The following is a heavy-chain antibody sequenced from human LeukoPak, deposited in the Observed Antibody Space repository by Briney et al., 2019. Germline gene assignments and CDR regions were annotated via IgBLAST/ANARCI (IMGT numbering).Heavy chain of an antibody. CDR1: GGSISSYY. D-gene: IGHD6-13*01. V-gene: IGHV4-59*08. J-gene: IGHJ4*02. CDR2: IYYSGST. CDR3: ARSAAAGTYY. Sequence: SETLSLTCTVSGGSISSYYWSWIRQPPGKGLEWIGYIYYSGSTNYNPSLKSRVTISVDTSKNQFSLKLSSVTAADTAVYYCARSAAAGTYYWGQGTLVTVSS.